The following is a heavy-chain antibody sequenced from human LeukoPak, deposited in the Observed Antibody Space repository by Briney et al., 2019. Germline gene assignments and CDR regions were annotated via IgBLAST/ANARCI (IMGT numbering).Heavy chain of an antibody. J-gene: IGHJ1*01. Sequence: SETLSLTCAVYGGSISSYYWSWIRQPPGKGLEWIGYIYYSGSTNYNPSLKSRVTISVDTSKNQFSLKLSSVTAADTAVYYCARDDGVYSSGPYFQHWGQGTLVTVSS. CDR3: ARDDGVYSSGPYFQH. V-gene: IGHV4-59*01. CDR1: GGSISSYY. D-gene: IGHD6-19*01. CDR2: IYYSGST.